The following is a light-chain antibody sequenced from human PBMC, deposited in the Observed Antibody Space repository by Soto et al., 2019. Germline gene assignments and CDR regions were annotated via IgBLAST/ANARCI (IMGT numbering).Light chain of an antibody. CDR3: AALDDSLAAYV. CDR1: NSNIGTNT. Sequence: QSVLTQPPSASATPGQRVTISCSGSNSNIGTNTVNWYQQLPGTAPRLLIYTNNQRPSGVPQRFSGSKTGTSASLAIGGLQSEDGADYYCAALDDSLAAYVFGTATKVTVL. V-gene: IGLV1-44*01. J-gene: IGLJ1*01. CDR2: TNN.